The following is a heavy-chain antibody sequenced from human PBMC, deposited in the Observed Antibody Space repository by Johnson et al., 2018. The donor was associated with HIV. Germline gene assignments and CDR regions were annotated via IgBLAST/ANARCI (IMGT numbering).Heavy chain of an antibody. CDR3: AREELEPDVFDI. J-gene: IGHJ3*02. D-gene: IGHD1-1*01. CDR1: GFTFSSYA. V-gene: IGHV3-30*04. Sequence: QVQLVESGGGLIQPGGSLRLSCAASGFTFSSYAMHWVRQAPGKGLEWVAVISYDAKHKYYADSLKGRFTVSRDNSENTLYLQMHSLRIEDTAVYYCAREELEPDVFDIWGQGTMVTVSS. CDR2: ISYDAKHK.